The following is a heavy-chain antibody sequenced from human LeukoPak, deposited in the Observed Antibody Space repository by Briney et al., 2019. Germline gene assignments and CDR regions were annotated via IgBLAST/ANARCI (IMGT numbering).Heavy chain of an antibody. J-gene: IGHJ4*02. Sequence: SQTLSLTCAVSGGSISSGGYSWSWIRQPPGKGLEWIGYIYHSGSTYYNPSLKSRVTISVDRSKNQFSLKLSSVTAADTAVYYCAGQMVGLLWFGELAKPDRFDYWGQGTLVTVSS. D-gene: IGHD3-10*01. CDR1: GGSISSGGYS. V-gene: IGHV4-30-2*01. CDR3: AGQMVGLLWFGELAKPDRFDY. CDR2: IYHSGST.